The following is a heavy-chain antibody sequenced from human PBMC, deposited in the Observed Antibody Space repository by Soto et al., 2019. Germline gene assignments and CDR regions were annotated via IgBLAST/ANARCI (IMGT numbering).Heavy chain of an antibody. Sequence: SETLSLTCTVSGGSISSGGYYWSWIRQHPGKGLEWIGYIYYSGSTYYNPSLKSRVTISVDTSKNQFSLKLSSVTAADTAVYYSARGRLREARPPLDYFDYWGQGTLVTVSS. CDR3: ARGRLREARPPLDYFDY. CDR2: IYYSGST. CDR1: GGSISSGGYY. D-gene: IGHD6-6*01. V-gene: IGHV4-31*03. J-gene: IGHJ4*02.